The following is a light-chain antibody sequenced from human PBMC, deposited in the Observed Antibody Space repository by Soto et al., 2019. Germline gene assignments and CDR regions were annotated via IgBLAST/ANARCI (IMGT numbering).Light chain of an antibody. CDR3: QQYEAVVT. CDR1: QSLTNNY. Sequence: EIVLTHSPGTLSLSPGARATLSGRASQSLTNNYFAWYQQKPGRALRLLIDGESTRATGIPDRFSGSGSGTDFTLTISRLEPEDVAVYYCQQYEAVVTFGQGTKVEIK. CDR2: GES. V-gene: IGKV3-20*01. J-gene: IGKJ1*01.